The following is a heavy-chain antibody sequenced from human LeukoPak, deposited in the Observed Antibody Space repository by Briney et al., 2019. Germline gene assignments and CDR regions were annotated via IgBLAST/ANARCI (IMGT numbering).Heavy chain of an antibody. CDR3: AHSIAESDPFDY. J-gene: IGHJ4*02. CDR2: IYWDDDK. D-gene: IGHD6-13*01. Sequence: ESGPTLVKPTQTLTLTCTFSGFSLSTSGVGVGWIRQPPGKALERLTLIYWDDDKRYNPFLRNRLTITKDTSKNQVVLTMTSMDPVDTATYYCAHSIAESDPFDYWGQGTLVTVSS. V-gene: IGHV2-5*02. CDR1: GFSLSTSGVG.